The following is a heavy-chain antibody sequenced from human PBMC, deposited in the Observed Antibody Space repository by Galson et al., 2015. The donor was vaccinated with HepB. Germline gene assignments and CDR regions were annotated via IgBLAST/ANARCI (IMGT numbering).Heavy chain of an antibody. Sequence: SLRLSCAGTGFTFSDYAMTWVRQAPGKGLEWVSSISGSAGSTYYRNSMKGTYYADSVKGRFTGSRDESKNTMELQKNSLRAEETSIYYCARHVASGAAWGRSWFDPWGHGTLVTVSS. CDR1: GFTFSDYA. J-gene: IGHJ5*02. D-gene: IGHD4/OR15-4a*01. CDR3: ARHVASGAAWGRSWFDP. V-gene: IGHV3-23*01. CDR2: ISGSAGSTYYRNSMKGT.